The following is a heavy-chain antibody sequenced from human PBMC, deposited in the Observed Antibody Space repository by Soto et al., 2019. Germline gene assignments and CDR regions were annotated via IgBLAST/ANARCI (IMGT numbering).Heavy chain of an antibody. D-gene: IGHD3-10*01. J-gene: IGHJ6*02. CDR1: GDSVSSNSAA. V-gene: IGHV6-1*01. Sequence: SHTLSLTCAISGDSVSSNSAAWNWIRQSPSRGLEWLGRTYYRSKWYNDYAVSVKSRITINPDTSKNQFSLQLNSVTPEDTAVYYCARDSRRVGYYYGSGSSLYYYYGMEVWGQGTKVTVSS. CDR3: ARDSRRVGYYYGSGSSLYYYYGMEV. CDR2: TYYRSKWYN.